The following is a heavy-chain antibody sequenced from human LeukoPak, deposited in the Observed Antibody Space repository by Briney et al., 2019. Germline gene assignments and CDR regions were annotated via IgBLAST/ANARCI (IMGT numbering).Heavy chain of an antibody. V-gene: IGHV4-39*07. CDR3: AGYGRYYDSSGYPGY. Sequence: SETLSLTCTVSGGSISSSSYYWGWIRQPPGKGLEWIGSIYYSGSTYYNPSLKSRVTISVDTSKNQFSLKLSSVTAADTAVYYCAGYGRYYDSSGYPGYWGEGALVTVSS. CDR2: IYYSGST. J-gene: IGHJ4*02. D-gene: IGHD3-22*01. CDR1: GGSISSSSYY.